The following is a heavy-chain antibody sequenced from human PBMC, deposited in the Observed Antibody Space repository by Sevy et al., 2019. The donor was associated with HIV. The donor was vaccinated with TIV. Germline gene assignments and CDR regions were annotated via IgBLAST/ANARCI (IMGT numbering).Heavy chain of an antibody. CDR3: AKDQGGYSYGLPGYYYYGMDV. J-gene: IGHJ6*02. Sequence: GGSLRLSCAASGFTFSSYGMHWVRQAPGKGLEWVAVISYDGSNKYYADSVKGRFTISRDNSKNTLSLQMNSLRAEDTAVCYCAKDQGGYSYGLPGYYYYGMDVWGQGTTVTVSS. V-gene: IGHV3-30*18. CDR2: ISYDGSNK. D-gene: IGHD5-18*01. CDR1: GFTFSSYG.